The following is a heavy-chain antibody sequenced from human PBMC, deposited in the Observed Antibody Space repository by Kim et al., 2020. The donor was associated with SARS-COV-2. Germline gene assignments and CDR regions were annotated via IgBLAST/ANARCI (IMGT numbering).Heavy chain of an antibody. CDR2: IWYDGSNK. CDR3: ARPGYGVNIAAAGRDAPGWYFDL. J-gene: IGHJ2*01. Sequence: GGSLRLSCAASGFTFSSYGMHWVRQAPGKGLEWVAVIWYDGSNKYYADSVKGRFTISRDNSKNTLYLQMNSLRAEDTAVYYCARPGYGVNIAAAGRDAPGWYFDLWGRGTLVTVSS. V-gene: IGHV3-33*01. D-gene: IGHD6-13*01. CDR1: GFTFSSYG.